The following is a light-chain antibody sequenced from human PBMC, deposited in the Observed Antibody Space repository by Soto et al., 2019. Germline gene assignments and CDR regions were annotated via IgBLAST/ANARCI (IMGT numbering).Light chain of an antibody. CDR3: CSYAGSHTFV. CDR1: ASDVGGYSY. Sequence: QCFLNQPRSVSGSRGQSFTISCTGTASDVGGYSYVSWYQQHPGKVPKLIIYDVSKWPSGVPDRFSGSKSGNTASLTISGLQAEDEGDYYCCSYAGSHTFVFGTGTKVTVL. CDR2: DVS. V-gene: IGLV2-11*01. J-gene: IGLJ1*01.